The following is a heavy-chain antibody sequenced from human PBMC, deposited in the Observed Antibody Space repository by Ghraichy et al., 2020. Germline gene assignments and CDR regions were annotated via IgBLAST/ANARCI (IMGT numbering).Heavy chain of an antibody. J-gene: IGHJ6*02. CDR3: ARARYGVLRFGYYYGMDV. D-gene: IGHD3-10*01. CDR2: INHSGST. CDR1: GGSFSGYY. Sequence: SETLSLTCAVYGGSFSGYYWSWIRQPPGKGLEWIGEINHSGSTNYNPSLKSRVTISVDTSKNQFSLKLSSVTAADTAVYYCARARYGVLRFGYYYGMDVWGQGTTVTVSS. V-gene: IGHV4-34*01.